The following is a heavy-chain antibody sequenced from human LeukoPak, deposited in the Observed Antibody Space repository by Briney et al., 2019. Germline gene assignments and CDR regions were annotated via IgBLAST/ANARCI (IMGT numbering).Heavy chain of an antibody. CDR3: TTDPGGPYDYVWGSYRSPTYWYFDL. D-gene: IGHD3-16*02. CDR1: GFTFSNAW. Sequence: GGSLRLSCAASGFTFSNAWMSWVRQAPGKGLEWVGRIKSKTDGGTTDYAAPVKGRFTISRDDSKNTLYLQMNSLKTEDTAVYYCTTDPGGPYDYVWGSYRSPTYWYFDLWGRGTLVTVSS. CDR2: IKSKTDGGTT. V-gene: IGHV3-15*01. J-gene: IGHJ2*01.